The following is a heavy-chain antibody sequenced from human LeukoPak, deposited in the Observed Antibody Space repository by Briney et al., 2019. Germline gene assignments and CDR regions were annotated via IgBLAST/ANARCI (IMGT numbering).Heavy chain of an antibody. J-gene: IGHJ5*02. CDR1: GGSISTYS. D-gene: IGHD3-10*01. CDR2: IYTSGTT. CDR3: ARRVQEARSIGSANWLDP. Sequence: SETLSLTCTVSGGSISTYSWNWIRQPPGKGLEWIGRIYTSGTTNYNPSLGSRVTISVDTPINQLSLKLSSVTAADTAVYYCARRVQEARSIGSANWLDPWGQGILVTVSS. V-gene: IGHV4-4*09.